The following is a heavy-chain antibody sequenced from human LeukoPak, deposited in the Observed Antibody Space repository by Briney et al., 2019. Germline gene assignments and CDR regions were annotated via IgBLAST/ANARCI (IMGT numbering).Heavy chain of an antibody. D-gene: IGHD3-3*01. J-gene: IGHJ3*02. CDR2: MNPNSGNT. Sequence: ASVKVSCKASGYTFTSYDINWVRQATGQGLEWMGWMNPNSGNTGYAQKFQGRVTVTRNTSISTAYMELSSLRAEDTAVYYCARGAIFGVVITRSAFDIWGQGTMVTVSS. CDR3: ARGAIFGVVITRSAFDI. V-gene: IGHV1-8*03. CDR1: GYTFTSYD.